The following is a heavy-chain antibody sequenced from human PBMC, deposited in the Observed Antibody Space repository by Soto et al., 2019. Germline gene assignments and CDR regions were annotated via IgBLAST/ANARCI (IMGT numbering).Heavy chain of an antibody. Sequence: SETLSLTCTVSGGSISSGDYYWSWIRQPPGKGLEWIGYIYYSGSTYYNPSLKSRVTISVDTSKNQFSLKLSSVTAADTAVYYCARDTVTDYYYYGMDVWGQGTTVT. D-gene: IGHD4-17*01. CDR3: ARDTVTDYYYYGMDV. J-gene: IGHJ6*02. V-gene: IGHV4-30-4*01. CDR1: GGSISSGDYY. CDR2: IYYSGST.